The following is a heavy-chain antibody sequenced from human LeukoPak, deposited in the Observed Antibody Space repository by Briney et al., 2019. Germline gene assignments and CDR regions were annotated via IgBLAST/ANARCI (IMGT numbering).Heavy chain of an antibody. V-gene: IGHV1-18*01. CDR1: GYIFTRYG. CDR2: ISADNGNT. CDR3: ARDHMLRSAAGTLDY. D-gene: IGHD6-13*01. J-gene: IGHJ4*02. Sequence: ASVKVSCKPSGYIFTRYGVTWVRQAPGQGLEWMGWISADNGNTNYAEKFQGRVTMTTDTSTSTAYMELRGLRSDETAVYYCARDHMLRSAAGTLDYWGQGTLVTVSS.